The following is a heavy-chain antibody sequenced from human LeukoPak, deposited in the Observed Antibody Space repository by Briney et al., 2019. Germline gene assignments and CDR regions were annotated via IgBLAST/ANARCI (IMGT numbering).Heavy chain of an antibody. J-gene: IGHJ3*02. V-gene: IGHV4-30-4*01. CDR2: IYHSGST. D-gene: IGHD2-15*01. CDR1: GGSISSGDYY. CDR3: ARGLRVVPAATRCSGGSCYSDLVAFDI. Sequence: PSQTLSLTCTVSGGSISSGDYYWSWIRQPPGKGLEWIGEIYHSGSTNYNPSLKSRVTISVDKSKNQFSLKLSSVTAADTAVYYCARGLRVVPAATRCSGGSCYSDLVAFDICGQGTIVTVPS.